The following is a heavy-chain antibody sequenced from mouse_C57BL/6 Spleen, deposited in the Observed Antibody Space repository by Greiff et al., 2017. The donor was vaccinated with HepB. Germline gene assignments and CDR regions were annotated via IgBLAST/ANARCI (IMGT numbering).Heavy chain of an antibody. D-gene: IGHD1-1*01. Sequence: VQLQQSVAELVRPGASVKLSCTASGFNIKNTYMHWVKQRPEQRLEWIGRIDPANGNTKYAPKFQGKATITADTSSNTAYLQLSSLTSEDTAIYYCARGGYYYGSSYEGYYAMDYWGQGTSVTVSS. J-gene: IGHJ4*01. CDR2: IDPANGNT. V-gene: IGHV14-3*01. CDR3: ARGGYYYGSSYEGYYAMDY. CDR1: GFNIKNTY.